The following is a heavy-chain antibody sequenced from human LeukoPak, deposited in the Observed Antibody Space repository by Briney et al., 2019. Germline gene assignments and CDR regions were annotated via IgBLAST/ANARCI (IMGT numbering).Heavy chain of an antibody. J-gene: IGHJ3*02. CDR2: INSDGSST. CDR1: GFTFSSYW. V-gene: IGHV3-74*01. D-gene: IGHD6-19*01. CDR3: ARGAWAGDAFDI. Sequence: GGSLRLSCAASGFTFSSYWMHWVRQAPGKGLVWVSRINSDGSSTSYADSVKGRFTISRDNDKNTLYLQMNSLRAEDTAVYYCARGAWAGDAFDIWGQGTMVTVSS.